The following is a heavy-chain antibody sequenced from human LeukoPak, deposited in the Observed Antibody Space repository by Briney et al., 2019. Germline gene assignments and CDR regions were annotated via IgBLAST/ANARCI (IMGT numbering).Heavy chain of an antibody. CDR2: INHSGST. Sequence: SETLSLTCAVYGGPFSGYYGSWFRQPPGKGLEWIGEINHSGSTNYNPPLKSRVTISVDTSKNQFSLKLSSVTAADTAVDYCARRPGVRDGSYYYYSSGYPYYFYYWGQGTLVTVSS. J-gene: IGHJ4*02. V-gene: IGHV4-34*01. D-gene: IGHD3-22*01. CDR3: ARRPGVRDGSYYYYSSGYPYYFYY. CDR1: GGPFSGYY.